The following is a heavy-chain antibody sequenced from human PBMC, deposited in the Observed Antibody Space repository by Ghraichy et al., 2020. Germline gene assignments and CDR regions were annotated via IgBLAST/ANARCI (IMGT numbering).Heavy chain of an antibody. CDR1: GFTFSTYS. J-gene: IGHJ6*02. CDR2: ISSSSSYI. CDR3: ARDWSPLYGMDV. Sequence: GESLNISCAASGFTFSTYSMNWVRQAPGKGLEWVSSISSSSSYIYYADSMKGRFTISRDNAKNSLYLQMNSLRAEDTAVYYCARDWSPLYGMDVWGQGTTVTVSS. V-gene: IGHV3-21*01.